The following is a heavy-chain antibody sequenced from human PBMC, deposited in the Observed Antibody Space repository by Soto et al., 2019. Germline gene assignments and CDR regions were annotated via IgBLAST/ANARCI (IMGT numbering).Heavy chain of an antibody. CDR2: ISSNSAYI. J-gene: IGHJ6*02. CDR1: GFTFRSFT. D-gene: IGHD3-22*01. Sequence: GGSLRLSCAASGFTFRSFTMNWVRQAPGKGLEWVSTISSNSAYIYYTDALRGRFTISRDNAKNSLHLQMNSLRAEDTAVYYCTRDPDYYDSSNYGMDVWGQGTTVTVSS. V-gene: IGHV3-21*01. CDR3: TRDPDYYDSSNYGMDV.